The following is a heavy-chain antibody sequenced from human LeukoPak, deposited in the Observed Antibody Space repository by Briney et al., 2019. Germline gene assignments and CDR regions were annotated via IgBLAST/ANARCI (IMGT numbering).Heavy chain of an antibody. Sequence: ASVKVSCKASGYTFTGYYMHWVRQAPGRGLEWMGWINPNSGGTNYAQKFQGRVTMTRDTSISTAYMELSRLRSDDTAVYYCARGWGRYCSGGSCYSSAFDIWGQGTMVTVSS. CDR2: INPNSGGT. CDR1: GYTFTGYY. V-gene: IGHV1-2*02. CDR3: ARGWGRYCSGGSCYSSAFDI. D-gene: IGHD2-15*01. J-gene: IGHJ3*02.